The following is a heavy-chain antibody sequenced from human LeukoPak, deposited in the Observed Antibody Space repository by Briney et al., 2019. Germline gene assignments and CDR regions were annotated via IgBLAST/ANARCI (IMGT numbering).Heavy chain of an antibody. CDR2: IDPSDSYT. V-gene: IGHV5-10-1*01. J-gene: IGHJ3*02. CDR1: GYSFTSYW. Sequence: GESLKISCKGSGYSFTSYWISWVRQMPGKGLEWMGRIDPSDSYTNYSPSFQGHVTISADKSISTAYLQWSSLKASDTAMYYCARGMGDSSGYYFDAFDIWGQGTMVTVSS. D-gene: IGHD3-22*01. CDR3: ARGMGDSSGYYFDAFDI.